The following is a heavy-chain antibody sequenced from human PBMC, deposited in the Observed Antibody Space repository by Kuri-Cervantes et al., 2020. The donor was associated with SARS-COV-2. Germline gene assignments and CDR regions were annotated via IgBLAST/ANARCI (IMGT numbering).Heavy chain of an antibody. CDR2: IKQDGSEK. V-gene: IGHV3-7*01. Sequence: GGSLRLSCAASGFTFNSYWMSWVRQAPGKGLEWVANIKQDGSEKYYVDSVKGRFTISRDNAKNSLYLQMNSLRAEDTAVYYCARDVLGQPLDYWGQGTLVTVSS. CDR1: GFTFNSYW. CDR3: ARDVLGQPLDY. J-gene: IGHJ4*02. D-gene: IGHD3-3*02.